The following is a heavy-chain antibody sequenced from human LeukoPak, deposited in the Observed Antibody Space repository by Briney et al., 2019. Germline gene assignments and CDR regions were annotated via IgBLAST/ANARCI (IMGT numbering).Heavy chain of an antibody. CDR2: TYYSGST. J-gene: IGHJ6*04. CDR3: ARVSFLGSYGL. D-gene: IGHD5-18*01. Sequence: SQTLSLTCAVSGGSISSGGYSWSWIRQPPGKGLEWIGYTYYSGSTYYNPSLKSRVTISVDTSKNQFSLKLSSVTAADTAVYYCARVSFLGSYGLWGKGTTVTVSS. CDR1: GGSISSGGYS. V-gene: IGHV4-30-4*07.